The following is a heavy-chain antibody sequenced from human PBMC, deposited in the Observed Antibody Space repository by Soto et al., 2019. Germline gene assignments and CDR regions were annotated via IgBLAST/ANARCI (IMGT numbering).Heavy chain of an antibody. J-gene: IGHJ6*02. CDR1: GGTLSTYG. D-gene: IGHD6-13*01. CDR3: ARDEAAAATSGRDV. Sequence: QVQLVQSGAEVKKPGYSVKVSCKASGGTLSTYGINWVRQAPGQGLEWMGGIIPIFDTTNYAQKFQGKFTITADESTSTVYMELSSLRSEDKAVDYCARDEAAAATSGRDVWGQGTTVTISS. CDR2: IIPIFDTT. V-gene: IGHV1-69*01.